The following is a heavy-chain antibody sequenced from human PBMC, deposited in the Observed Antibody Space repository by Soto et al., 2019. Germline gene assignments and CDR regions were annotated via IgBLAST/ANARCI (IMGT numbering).Heavy chain of an antibody. Sequence: EVQLVESGGGLIQPGGSLRLSCAASGFAVSSKYMTWVRQAPGKGLEWVSVIYGGGTTYYVDSVKGRFTISRDTSKNTLYLQMNSLRAEDMAVYYCVQTTGWPGFDFWGQGTLVTVSS. CDR1: GFAVSSKY. V-gene: IGHV3-53*01. CDR3: VQTTGWPGFDF. D-gene: IGHD6-19*01. J-gene: IGHJ4*02. CDR2: IYGGGTT.